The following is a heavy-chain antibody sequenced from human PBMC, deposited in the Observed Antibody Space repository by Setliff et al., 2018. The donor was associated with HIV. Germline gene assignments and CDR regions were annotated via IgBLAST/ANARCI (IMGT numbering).Heavy chain of an antibody. J-gene: IGHJ4*02. CDR1: GGTFSTYA. CDR3: ARVGNNRLQFFDH. V-gene: IGHV1-69*06. D-gene: IGHD5-12*01. Sequence: SVKVSCKASGGTFSTYAISWVRQAPGQGLEWMGEIIPIFATTNYAPKFQGRVTITADTSASTMYMELSSLRSEDTAVYYCARVGNNRLQFFDHWGQGTLVTVSS. CDR2: IIPIFATT.